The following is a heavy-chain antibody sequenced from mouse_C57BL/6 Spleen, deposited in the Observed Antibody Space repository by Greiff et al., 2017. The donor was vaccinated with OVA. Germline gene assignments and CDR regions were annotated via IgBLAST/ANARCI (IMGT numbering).Heavy chain of an antibody. CDR3: ARTTMVTTWYFDV. V-gene: IGHV1-54*01. CDR1: GYAFTNYL. Sequence: LQESGAELVRPGTSVKVSCKASGYAFTNYLIEWVKQRPGQGLEWIGVINPGSGGTKYNEKFKGKATLTEDKASSTAYMQISSLTSVDSAVYFCARTTMVTTWYFDVWGTGTTVTVSS. D-gene: IGHD2-1*01. CDR2: INPGSGGT. J-gene: IGHJ1*03.